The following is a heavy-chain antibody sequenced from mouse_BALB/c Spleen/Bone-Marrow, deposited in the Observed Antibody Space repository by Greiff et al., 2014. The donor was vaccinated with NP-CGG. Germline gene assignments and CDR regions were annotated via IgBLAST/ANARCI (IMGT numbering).Heavy chain of an antibody. Sequence: LVESGAELVKPGASVKLSCTASGFNIKDTYMHWVKQRPEQGPEWIGRIDPANGNTKYDPKFQGKATITADTSSNTAYLQLSSLTSEDTAVYYCAIYYYGSSGFAYWGQGTLVTVSA. D-gene: IGHD1-1*01. CDR1: GFNIKDTY. CDR3: AIYYYGSSGFAY. CDR2: IDPANGNT. J-gene: IGHJ3*01. V-gene: IGHV14-3*02.